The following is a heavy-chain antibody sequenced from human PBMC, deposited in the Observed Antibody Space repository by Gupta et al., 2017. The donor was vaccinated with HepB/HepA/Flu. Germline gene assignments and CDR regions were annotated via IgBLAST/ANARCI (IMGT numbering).Heavy chain of an antibody. D-gene: IGHD5-24*01. J-gene: IGHJ4*02. CDR2: IDHVGGA. CDR3: IQNGFYSLHY. Sequence: QVQLQESGPGLVKPSGTLSLTCVVSGGSTSNKNWWSWVRQPPGKGLEWLGQIDHVGGAAYNPSLNSRVTISIDKSKNQISLNMNYMTAADTAVYYCIQNGFYSLHYWGQGTLVTVSS. V-gene: IGHV4-4*02. CDR1: GGSTSNKNW.